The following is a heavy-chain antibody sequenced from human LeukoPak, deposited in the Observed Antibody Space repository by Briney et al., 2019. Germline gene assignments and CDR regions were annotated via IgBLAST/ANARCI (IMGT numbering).Heavy chain of an antibody. J-gene: IGHJ6*03. CDR2: VYSSGGP. CDR3: ARRSRGGGEPYYYYYMDV. Sequence: PSETLSLPCSVSGVSITSSTYHWVWIRQPPGRGLEWFGNVYSSGGPRYNPSLQSRVSFSVATSNTQFSLKLISVTAADTAVYYCARRSRGGGEPYYYYYMDVWGKGTTVTVS. V-gene: IGHV4-39*01. CDR1: GVSITSSTYH. D-gene: IGHD1-14*01.